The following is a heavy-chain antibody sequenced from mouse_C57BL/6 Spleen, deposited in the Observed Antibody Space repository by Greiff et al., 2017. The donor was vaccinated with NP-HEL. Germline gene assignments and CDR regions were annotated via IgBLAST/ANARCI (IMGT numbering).Heavy chain of an antibody. J-gene: IGHJ4*01. Sequence: QVQLQQSGAELARPGASVKLSCKASGYNFTSYGISWVKQRTGQGLEWIGEIYPRSGNTYYNEKFKGKATLTADKSSSTAYMELRSLTSEDSAVYFCARSVALGAMDYWGQGTSVTVSS. CDR2: IYPRSGNT. D-gene: IGHD1-3*01. CDR1: GYNFTSYG. CDR3: ARSVALGAMDY. V-gene: IGHV1-81*01.